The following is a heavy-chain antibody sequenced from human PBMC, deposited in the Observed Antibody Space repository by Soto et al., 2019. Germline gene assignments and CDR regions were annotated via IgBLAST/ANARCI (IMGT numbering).Heavy chain of an antibody. CDR3: ARGPLKYQLPLWLYYGMDV. V-gene: IGHV4-39*01. CDR1: GGSISSSRSY. J-gene: IGHJ6*02. D-gene: IGHD2-2*01. Sequence: PSETLSLTCTVSGGSISSSRSYWGWIRQPPGKGLECIGSIYYSGSTYYSPSLKSRVTISVDTSNNQVSLKLRSVSAADTAVYYCARGPLKYQLPLWLYYGMDVWGQGTTVTVSS. CDR2: IYYSGST.